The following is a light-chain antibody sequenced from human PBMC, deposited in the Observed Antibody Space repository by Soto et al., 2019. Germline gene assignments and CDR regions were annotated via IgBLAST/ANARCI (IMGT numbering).Light chain of an antibody. Sequence: EIVLTQSPGTLPLSAGGRATLSCMCSQSIGSRYLAWYQQKPGQAPRLIIYGASSRATGIPDRFSGSGSGTDCTLTISRLEPEDFAVYFCQQYGSSPLTFGGGTKVDIK. CDR3: QQYGSSPLT. CDR2: GAS. CDR1: QSIGSRY. V-gene: IGKV3-20*01. J-gene: IGKJ4*01.